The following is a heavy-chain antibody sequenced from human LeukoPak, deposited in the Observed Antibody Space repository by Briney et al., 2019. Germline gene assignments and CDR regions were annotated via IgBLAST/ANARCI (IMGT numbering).Heavy chain of an antibody. CDR3: ARVGEGCFDH. Sequence: SETLSLTCTVSGGSLSSYYWSCIRQPPGTGLEWIGYIYYSGNTNYNPSLKTRVTISIDTSKNQFFLRLRSVTAADTAVYYCARVGEGCFDHWGQGTLATVSS. CDR1: GGSLSSYY. J-gene: IGHJ4*02. CDR2: IYYSGNT. V-gene: IGHV4-59*01.